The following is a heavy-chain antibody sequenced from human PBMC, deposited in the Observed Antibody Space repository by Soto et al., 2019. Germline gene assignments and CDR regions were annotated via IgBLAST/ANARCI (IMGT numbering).Heavy chain of an antibody. D-gene: IGHD6-19*01. Sequence: SETLSLTCTVSGGSISSGDYYWSWIRQPPGKGLEWIGYTYYSGSTNYNPSLKSRVTISVDTSKNQFSLKLSSVTAADTAVYYCARAPSSGWYRPEPWFDPWGQGTLVTVSS. CDR2: TYYSGST. CDR1: GGSISSGDYY. V-gene: IGHV4-61*08. J-gene: IGHJ5*02. CDR3: ARAPSSGWYRPEPWFDP.